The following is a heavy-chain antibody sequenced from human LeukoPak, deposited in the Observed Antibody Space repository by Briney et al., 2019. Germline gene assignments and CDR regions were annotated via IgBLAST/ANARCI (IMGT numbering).Heavy chain of an antibody. V-gene: IGHV5-51*01. D-gene: IGHD6-13*01. J-gene: IGHJ6*03. Sequence: GESLKISCKGSGYSFTSYWIGWVRQMPGKGLEWMGIIYPGDSDTRYSPSFQGQVTISADKSISTASLQWSSLKASDTAMYYCASGSSWYSYYYYYMDVWGKGTTVTVSS. CDR3: ASGSSWYSYYYYYMDV. CDR2: IYPGDSDT. CDR1: GYSFTSYW.